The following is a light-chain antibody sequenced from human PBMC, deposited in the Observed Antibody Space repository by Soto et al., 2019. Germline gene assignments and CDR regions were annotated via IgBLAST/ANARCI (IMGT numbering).Light chain of an antibody. CDR1: SSNIGSNY. CDR2: RNN. CDR3: AAWDDSLSGVV. Sequence: QSALTQPPSASGTPGQRVTISCSGSSSNIGSNYVYWYQQLPGTAPKLLIYRNNQRPSGVPDRFSGSKSGTSASLAISGLRSEDEADDYCAAWDDSLSGVVFGGGTKVTVL. V-gene: IGLV1-47*01. J-gene: IGLJ2*01.